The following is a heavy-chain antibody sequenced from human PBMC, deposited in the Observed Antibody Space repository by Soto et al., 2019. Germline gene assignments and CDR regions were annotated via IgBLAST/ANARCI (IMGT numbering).Heavy chain of an antibody. Sequence: QITLKESGPTLVKPTQTLTLTCTVSGFSLMTNGVGVGWFRQPPGQALEWLALIYRADDKRYRPCVKSRVTITKDSSKNQVVLTMTNMDPVDTATYYCAHTAPSGPHWETFNYWGHGTLVTVS. V-gene: IGHV2-5*02. D-gene: IGHD1-26*01. J-gene: IGHJ4*01. CDR3: AHTAPSGPHWETFNY. CDR1: GFSLMTNGVG. CDR2: IYRADDK.